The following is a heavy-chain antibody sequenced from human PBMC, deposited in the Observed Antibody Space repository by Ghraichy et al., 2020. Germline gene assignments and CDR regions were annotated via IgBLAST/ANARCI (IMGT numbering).Heavy chain of an antibody. CDR1: GGSFSGYY. CDR3: ARDGSGWYVSYFDY. J-gene: IGHJ4*02. D-gene: IGHD6-19*01. V-gene: IGHV4-34*01. Sequence: SETLSLTCAVYGGSFSGYYWSWIRQPPGKGLEWIGEINHSGSTNYNPSLESRVTISVDTSKNQFSLKLSSVTAADTAVYYCARDGSGWYVSYFDYWGQGTLVTVSS. CDR2: INHSGST.